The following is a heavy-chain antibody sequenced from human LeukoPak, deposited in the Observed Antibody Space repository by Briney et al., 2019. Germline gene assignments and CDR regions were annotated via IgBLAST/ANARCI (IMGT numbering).Heavy chain of an antibody. Sequence: GGSLRLSCTASGFTFGDYAMSWVRQAPGKGLEWVGFIRSKAYGGTTEYAASVKGRFTISRDDSKSIAYLQMNSLKTEDTAVYYCTRLTRGYNYVDYWGQGTPVTVSS. D-gene: IGHD5-24*01. J-gene: IGHJ4*02. CDR1: GFTFGDYA. CDR2: IRSKAYGGTT. CDR3: TRLTRGYNYVDY. V-gene: IGHV3-49*04.